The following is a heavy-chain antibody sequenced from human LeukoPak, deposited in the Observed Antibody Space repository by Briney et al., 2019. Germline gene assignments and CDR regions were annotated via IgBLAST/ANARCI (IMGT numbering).Heavy chain of an antibody. CDR3: TRWVLLRDAFDI. Sequence: GGSLRLSCTGSGFTFGDYAVNWVRQAPGKGVEWVGFIRSKVYGGTTEYAASVKGRFTISRDDSKSIAYLQMNSLKTEDTAVYYCTRWVLLRDAFDIWGQGTMVTVSS. CDR1: GFTFGDYA. D-gene: IGHD1-26*01. CDR2: IRSKVYGGTT. J-gene: IGHJ3*02. V-gene: IGHV3-49*04.